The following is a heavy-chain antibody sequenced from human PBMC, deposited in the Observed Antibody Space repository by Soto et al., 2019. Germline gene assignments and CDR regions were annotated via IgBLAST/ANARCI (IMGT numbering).Heavy chain of an antibody. CDR3: ARDSYSNFQFDP. CDR2: IIPIFGTA. D-gene: IGHD4-4*01. CDR1: GGTFSSYA. J-gene: IGHJ5*02. Sequence: SVKVSCKASGGTFSSYAISWVRQAPGQGLEWMGGIIPIFGTANYAQKFQGRVTITADKSTSTTYMELSSLRSEDTAVYYCARDSYSNFQFDPWGQGTLVTV. V-gene: IGHV1-69*06.